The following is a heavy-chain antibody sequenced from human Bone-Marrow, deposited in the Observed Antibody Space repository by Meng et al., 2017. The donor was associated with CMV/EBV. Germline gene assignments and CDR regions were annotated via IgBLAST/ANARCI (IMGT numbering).Heavy chain of an antibody. Sequence: NGNDIHWVRQAPGQGLEWMGWINPNSGATRYAQNFQGRVTMTRDTSINTVYMEMSSLTSGDTAVYYCAREPSYDFWSGYYYFFDSWGQGTLVTVSS. J-gene: IGHJ4*02. CDR3: AREPSYDFWSGYYYFFDS. V-gene: IGHV1-2*02. CDR2: INPNSGAT. D-gene: IGHD3-3*01. CDR1: NGND.